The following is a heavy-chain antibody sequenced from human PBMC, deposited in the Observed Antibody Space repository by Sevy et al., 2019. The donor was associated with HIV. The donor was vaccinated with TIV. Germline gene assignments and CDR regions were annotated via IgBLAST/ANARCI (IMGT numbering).Heavy chain of an antibody. D-gene: IGHD2-15*01. Sequence: SETLSLTCTVSSASVTDYQYSWIRQPPGKGLEWLVYTYYSGSTKYNPSLKSRITISIDTSKNQLSLKLSSVTAADTAVYYCVGGDSPWWGVDVWGTGTTVTVSS. V-gene: IGHV4-59*02. CDR3: VGGDSPWWGVDV. CDR1: SASVTDYQ. CDR2: TYYSGST. J-gene: IGHJ6*04.